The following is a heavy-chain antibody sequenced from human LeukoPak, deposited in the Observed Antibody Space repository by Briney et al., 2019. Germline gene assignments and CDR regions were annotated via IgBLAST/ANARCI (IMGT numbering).Heavy chain of an antibody. V-gene: IGHV1-46*01. Sequence: ASVKVSCKASGYTFTSYYMHWVRQAPGQGLEWMGIINPSGGSTSYAQKFQGRVTMTRDTSTSTVYMELSSLRSEDTAVYYCAREPHRYCSSTTCYVFDYWGQGTLVTVSS. CDR3: AREPHRYCSSTTCYVFDY. CDR1: GYTFTSYY. D-gene: IGHD2-2*01. J-gene: IGHJ4*02. CDR2: INPSGGST.